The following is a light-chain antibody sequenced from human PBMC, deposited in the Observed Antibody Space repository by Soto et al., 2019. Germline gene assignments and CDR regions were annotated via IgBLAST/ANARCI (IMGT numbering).Light chain of an antibody. CDR2: DAT. V-gene: IGKV3-11*01. CDR3: QQRTNWPPLT. Sequence: EIVLTQSPATLSLSPGERATLSCRASQSVGTYLAWYQQKPGQAPRLLIYDATIRATGIPARFSGSGSGTDFSLTISSLEPEDFAVYYCQQRTNWPPLTFGGGTKVEIK. CDR1: QSVGTY. J-gene: IGKJ4*01.